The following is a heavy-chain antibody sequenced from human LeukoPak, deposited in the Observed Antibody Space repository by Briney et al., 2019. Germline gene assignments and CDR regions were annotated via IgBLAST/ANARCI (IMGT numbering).Heavy chain of an antibody. J-gene: IGHJ2*01. CDR1: GFTFNIYA. Sequence: GGSLRLSCAASGFTFNIYAVHWVRQAPGKGLEWEAVISYDGSTQYYADSVKGRFTISRDNSKNTLYLQMNSLRAEDTAVYYCAKEVFTRYFDLWGRGTLVTVSS. V-gene: IGHV3-30*04. CDR2: ISYDGSTQ. CDR3: AKEVFTRYFDL.